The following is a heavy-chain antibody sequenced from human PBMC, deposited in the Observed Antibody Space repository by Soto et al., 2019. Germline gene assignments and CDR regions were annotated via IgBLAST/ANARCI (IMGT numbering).Heavy chain of an antibody. CDR2: IKPSSGGT. J-gene: IGHJ6*02. V-gene: IGHV1-2*02. CDR3: AREGPWIHGMDV. D-gene: IGHD5-12*01. Sequence: QVQLVQSGTEVKKPGASVKVSCTASGYTFTGYYMHWVRQAPGQGLEWMGWIKPSSGGTNYAQKFQGRVTMTRDTSISTGHMELSSLRSDDTAVYYCAREGPWIHGMDVWGQGTTVTVSS. CDR1: GYTFTGYY.